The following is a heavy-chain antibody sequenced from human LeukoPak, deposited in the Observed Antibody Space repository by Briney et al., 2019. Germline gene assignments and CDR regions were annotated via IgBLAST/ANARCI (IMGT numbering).Heavy chain of an antibody. V-gene: IGHV4-4*02. D-gene: IGHD5-18*01. CDR2: IYHSGST. J-gene: IGHJ6*04. Sequence: SGTLSLTCAVSGGSISSSNWWSWVRQPPGKGLEWIGGIYHSGSTNYNPSLKSRVTISVDKSKNQFSLKLSSVTAADTAVYYCARGGTAMVYYYYGMDVWGKGTTVTVSS. CDR3: ARGGTAMVYYYYGMDV. CDR1: GGSISSSNW.